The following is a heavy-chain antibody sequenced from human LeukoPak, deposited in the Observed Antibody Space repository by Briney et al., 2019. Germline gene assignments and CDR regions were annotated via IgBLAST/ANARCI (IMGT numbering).Heavy chain of an antibody. V-gene: IGHV3-74*01. CDR1: GFTFSSYW. Sequence: GGSLRLSCAASGFTFSSYWMHWVRQAPGKGLMWMSHINTDGSGTRYADSVKGRFTISRDNAKNRLYLQMNSLRGEDTAVYYCVRDIAAADDFWGQGILVSVSS. CDR3: VRDIAAADDF. CDR2: INTDGSGT. D-gene: IGHD6-13*01. J-gene: IGHJ4*02.